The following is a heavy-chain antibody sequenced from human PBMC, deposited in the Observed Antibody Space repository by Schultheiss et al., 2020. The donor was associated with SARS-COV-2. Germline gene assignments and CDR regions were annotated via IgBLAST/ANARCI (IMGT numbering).Heavy chain of an antibody. V-gene: IGHV4-39*07. CDR2: INHSGST. CDR1: GGSVNSGSYY. Sequence: SETLSLTCTVSGGSVNSGSYYWSWIRQPPGKGLEWIGEINHSGSTYYNPSLKSRVTISVDTSKNQFSLKLSSVTAADTAVYYCARAHGSGYLDGLDYWGQGTLVTVSS. J-gene: IGHJ4*02. D-gene: IGHD3-22*01. CDR3: ARAHGSGYLDGLDY.